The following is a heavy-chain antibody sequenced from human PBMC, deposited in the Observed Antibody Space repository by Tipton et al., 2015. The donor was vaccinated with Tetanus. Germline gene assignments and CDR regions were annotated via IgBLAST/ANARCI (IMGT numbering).Heavy chain of an antibody. CDR3: ARLPKHYSASGST. CDR1: GYNFNLYW. CDR2: IYPGDSGA. D-gene: IGHD3-10*01. Sequence: QLVQSGAEVKKPGESLKISCQGSGYNFNLYWTAWVRQMPGKGMEWMGIIYPGDSGATYSPSFQGQVTISIDKSISTAYLHWSSLKASDTAVYFCARLPKHYSASGSTWGQGTLVTVSS. J-gene: IGHJ5*02. V-gene: IGHV5-51*02.